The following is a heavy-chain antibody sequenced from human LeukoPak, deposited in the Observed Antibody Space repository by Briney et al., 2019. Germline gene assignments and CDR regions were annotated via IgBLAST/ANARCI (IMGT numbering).Heavy chain of an antibody. V-gene: IGHV4-31*03. CDR2: IYYSGST. Sequence: PSETLSLTCTVSGGSISSGGYYWSWIRQHPGKGLEWIGYIYYSGSTYYNPSLKSRVTISVDTSKNQFSLKLSSVTAADTAVYYCARGEEEFAHFDYWGQGTLVTVSS. CDR1: GGSISSGGYY. D-gene: IGHD3-10*01. CDR3: ARGEEEFAHFDY. J-gene: IGHJ4*02.